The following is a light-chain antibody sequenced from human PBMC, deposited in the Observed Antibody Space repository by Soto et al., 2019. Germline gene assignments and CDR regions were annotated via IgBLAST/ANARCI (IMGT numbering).Light chain of an antibody. J-gene: IGLJ2*01. CDR1: SSDVGGYNS. CDR2: EAI. Sequence: QSALTQPASVSGSPRQSITISCTGTSSDVGGYNSVSWYQHHPGKAPKLIIHEAIYRPSGVPDRFSGSKSGNTASPTISGLQAEDEAYYYCTSYTTPVAVVFGGGTKVTVL. CDR3: TSYTTPVAVV. V-gene: IGLV2-14*01.